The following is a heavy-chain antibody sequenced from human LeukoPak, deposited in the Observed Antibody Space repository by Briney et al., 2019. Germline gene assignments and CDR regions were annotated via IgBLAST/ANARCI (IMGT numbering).Heavy chain of an antibody. CDR1: GYTLTELS. Sequence: ASVKDSCKVSGYTLTELSMHWVRQAPGKGLEWMGGFDPEDGETIYAQKFQGRVTMTEDTSTDTAYMELSSLRSEDTAVYYCATVFYGAGYGPDDRIYYFDYWGQGTLVTVSS. V-gene: IGHV1-24*01. D-gene: IGHD5-12*01. J-gene: IGHJ4*02. CDR2: FDPEDGET. CDR3: ATVFYGAGYGPDDRIYYFDY.